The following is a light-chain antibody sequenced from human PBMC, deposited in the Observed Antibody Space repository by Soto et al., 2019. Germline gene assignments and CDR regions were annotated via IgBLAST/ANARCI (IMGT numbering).Light chain of an antibody. Sequence: DIVMTQSPLSLPVTPGEPASICXXSRXSLLHSNGYNYLDWYLQKPGQSPQXXIYLGSNRASGVPDRFSGSGSGTDFTLKISRVEAEDVGVYYCMQALQTPPTFGQGTKVDI. CDR3: MQALQTPPT. V-gene: IGKV2-28*01. CDR2: LGS. J-gene: IGKJ1*01. CDR1: XSLLHSNGYNY.